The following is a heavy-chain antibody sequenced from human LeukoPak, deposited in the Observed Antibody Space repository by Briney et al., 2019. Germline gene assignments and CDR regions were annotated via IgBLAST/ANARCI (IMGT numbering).Heavy chain of an antibody. D-gene: IGHD1-26*01. CDR2: IYYSGST. CDR3: ARERRLRSGSWGIDC. Sequence: SETLSLTCTVSGGSISSYYWSWIRQPPGKGLEWIGYIYYSGSTNYNPSLKGRVTISVDTSKNQFSLKLSSVTAADTAVYYCARERRLRSGSWGIDCWGQGTLVTVSS. CDR1: GGSISSYY. J-gene: IGHJ4*02. V-gene: IGHV4-59*01.